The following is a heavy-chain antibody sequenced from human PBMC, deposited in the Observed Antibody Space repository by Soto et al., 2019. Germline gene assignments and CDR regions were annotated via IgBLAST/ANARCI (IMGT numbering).Heavy chain of an antibody. J-gene: IGHJ4*02. Sequence: PGGSLRLSCVASGVTFSNYAMSWVRQAAGQGPEWVSGISGSGGNTYYADSVKGRFTISRDNSKNTLYLQMNSLRAEDPAVYYCAKTPLRLSYFDYWGQGTLVTVSS. CDR1: GVTFSNYA. V-gene: IGHV3-23*01. CDR3: AKTPLRLSYFDY. D-gene: IGHD5-12*01. CDR2: ISGSGGNT.